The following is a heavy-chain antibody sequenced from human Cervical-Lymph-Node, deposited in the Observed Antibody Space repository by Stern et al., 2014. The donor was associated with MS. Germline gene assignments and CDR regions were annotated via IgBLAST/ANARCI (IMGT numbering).Heavy chain of an antibody. J-gene: IGHJ4*02. CDR1: GDSVS. V-gene: IGHV6-1*01. CDR3: ARTLDGMIDY. CDR2: TYYRSKWLS. Sequence: VQLQQSGPGLVKPSQTLSLTCAISGDSVSRNWIRQSPSRGLEWLGMTYYRSKWLSTYAVSVKSRITINPDTSKNQFSLQLNSVTPEDTALYYCARTLDGMIDYWGLGTLVTVSS. D-gene: IGHD1-1*01.